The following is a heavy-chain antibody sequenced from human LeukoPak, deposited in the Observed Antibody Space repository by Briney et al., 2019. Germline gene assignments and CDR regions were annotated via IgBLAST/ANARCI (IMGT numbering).Heavy chain of an antibody. CDR2: ISSSGSTI. CDR3: ARDITMVRGLRGDDS. V-gene: IGHV3-48*03. J-gene: IGHJ4*02. CDR1: GFTFSGYE. D-gene: IGHD3-10*01. Sequence: TGGSLRLSCTVSGFTFSGYEMNWVRQAPGKGLEWVSYISSSGSTIFYADSVKGRFTISRDNAKNTLYLQMNSLRAEDTAVYYCARDITMVRGLRGDDSWGQGTLVTVSS.